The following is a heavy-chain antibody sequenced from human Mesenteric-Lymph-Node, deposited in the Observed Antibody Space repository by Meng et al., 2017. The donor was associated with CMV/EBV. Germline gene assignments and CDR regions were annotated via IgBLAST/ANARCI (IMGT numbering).Heavy chain of an antibody. CDR3: ARESARPYYYYYGMDV. D-gene: IGHD6-6*01. CDR1: GFTFSNYG. Sequence: GESLKISCAASGFTFSNYGMHWVRQAPGKGLEWVAFIRYDGSNKYYADSVKGRFTISRDNAKNSLYLQMNSLRAEDTAVYYCARESARPYYYYYGMDVWGQGTTVTVSS. J-gene: IGHJ6*02. V-gene: IGHV3-30*02. CDR2: IRYDGSNK.